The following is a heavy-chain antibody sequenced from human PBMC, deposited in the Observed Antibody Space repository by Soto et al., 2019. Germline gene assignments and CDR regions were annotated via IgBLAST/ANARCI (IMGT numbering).Heavy chain of an antibody. CDR3: AKVTLAGEYWFDP. V-gene: IGHV3-30*18. CDR1: GFTFRSYG. Sequence: HPGGSLRLSCAASGFTFRSYGMHWVRQAPGKGLEWVAVISYDGSNKYYADSMKGRFTISRDNSKNTLYLQMNSLRAEDTAVYYCAKVTLAGEYWFDPWGQGTLVTVSS. D-gene: IGHD3-10*01. J-gene: IGHJ5*02. CDR2: ISYDGSNK.